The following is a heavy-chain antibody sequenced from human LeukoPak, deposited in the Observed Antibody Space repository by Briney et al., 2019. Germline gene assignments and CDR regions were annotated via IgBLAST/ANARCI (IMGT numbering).Heavy chain of an antibody. Sequence: SETLSLTCAVYGGSFSGYYWSWIRQPPGKGLEWIGEINHSGSTNYNPSLKSRVTISVDTSKNQFSLKRSSVTAADTAVYYCAQSGDFWSGYRSFDYWGQGTLVTVSS. J-gene: IGHJ4*02. V-gene: IGHV4-34*01. D-gene: IGHD3-3*01. CDR3: AQSGDFWSGYRSFDY. CDR1: GGSFSGYY. CDR2: INHSGST.